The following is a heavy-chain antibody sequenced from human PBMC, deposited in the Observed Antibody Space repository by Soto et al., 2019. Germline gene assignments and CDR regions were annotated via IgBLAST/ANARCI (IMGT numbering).Heavy chain of an antibody. J-gene: IGHJ4*02. CDR1: GGSISSGGYY. D-gene: IGHD6-13*01. CDR3: ARGGIAAAAPPDY. V-gene: IGHV4-31*03. CDR2: IYYSGST. Sequence: QVQLQESGPGLVKPSQTLSLTCTVSGGSISSGGYYWSWIRQHPGKGLEWIGYIYYSGSTYYNPSRKSRVTTSVDTAKNQFSRKRSSVTAADTAVYYCARGGIAAAAPPDYWGQGTLVTVSS.